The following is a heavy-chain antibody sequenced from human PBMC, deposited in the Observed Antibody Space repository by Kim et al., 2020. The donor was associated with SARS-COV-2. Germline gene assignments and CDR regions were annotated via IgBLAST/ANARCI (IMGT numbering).Heavy chain of an antibody. CDR3: ARAPIAAAGY. V-gene: IGHV3-21*01. CDR2: SSI. Sequence: SSIYTPDSVTSRFTISRDNAKNPLYLQMNSLRDEDTAVYYCARAPIAAAGYWGQGTLVTVSS. D-gene: IGHD6-13*01. J-gene: IGHJ4*02.